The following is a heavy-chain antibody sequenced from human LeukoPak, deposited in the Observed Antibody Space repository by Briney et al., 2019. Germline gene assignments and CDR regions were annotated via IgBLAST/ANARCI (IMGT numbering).Heavy chain of an antibody. CDR2: ISSSGSTI. CDR3: AKAGGGYDSSGYSG. CDR1: GFIFRSYE. J-gene: IGHJ4*02. V-gene: IGHV3-48*03. Sequence: QSGGSLRLSCAASGFIFRSYEMNWVRQAPGKGLEWVSYISSSGSTIYYADSVKGRFTLSRDNAKNSLYLQMNSLRAEDTALYYCAKAGGGYDSSGYSGWGQGTLVTVSS. D-gene: IGHD3-22*01.